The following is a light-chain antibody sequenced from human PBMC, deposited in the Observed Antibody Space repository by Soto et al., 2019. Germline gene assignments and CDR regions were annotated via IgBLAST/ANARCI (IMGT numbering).Light chain of an antibody. V-gene: IGKV3-15*01. J-gene: IGKJ1*01. Sequence: EIVMTQSPATLSVSPGERATLSCRASQSVSSNLAWYQQKPGQAPRLLIYGASTRATGIPARFSGSGSGTEFTLDISSLQSEEFAVYYCQQYNNGTPWTFGQGTKVEIK. CDR1: QSVSSN. CDR2: GAS. CDR3: QQYNNGTPWT.